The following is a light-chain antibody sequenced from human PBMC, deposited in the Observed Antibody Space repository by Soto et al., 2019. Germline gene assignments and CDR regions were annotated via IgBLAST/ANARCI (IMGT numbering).Light chain of an antibody. V-gene: IGKV1-5*01. Sequence: DIQMTQSPSTLPASVGDRVTITCRASQSISNRLARYQQKPGTAPKVLIYHASNLQSGVPSRFSGSGSGTEFTLTISSLQPDDFATYYCQQYNSYSFGQGTKVEIK. J-gene: IGKJ1*01. CDR3: QQYNSYS. CDR1: QSISNR. CDR2: HAS.